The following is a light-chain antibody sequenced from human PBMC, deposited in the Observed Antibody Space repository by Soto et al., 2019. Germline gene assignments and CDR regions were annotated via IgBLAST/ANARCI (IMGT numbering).Light chain of an antibody. CDR1: QSISSY. J-gene: IGKJ1*01. CDR2: AAS. CDR3: QQSYSTPWT. V-gene: IGKV1-39*01. Sequence: DIQMTQSPSSLSASGGDRITITCRASQSISSYLNWYQQKPGKAPKLLIYAASSLQSGVPSRFSGSGSATDFTLTISSLQPEDFATYYCQQSYSTPWTFGQGTNVEIK.